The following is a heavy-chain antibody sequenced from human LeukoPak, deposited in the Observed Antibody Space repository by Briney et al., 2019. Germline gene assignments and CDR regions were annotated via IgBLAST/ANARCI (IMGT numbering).Heavy chain of an antibody. CDR2: ISSSSSYI. Sequence: GGSLRFSCAASGFTFSSYSLNWVRQAPGRGLEWVSSISSSSSYIYYADSVKGRFTISRDNAKNSLYLQMNSLRAEDTAVYYCAELGITMIGGVWGKGTTVTISS. CDR1: GFTFSSYS. V-gene: IGHV3-21*01. J-gene: IGHJ6*03. D-gene: IGHD3-10*02. CDR3: AELGITMIGGV.